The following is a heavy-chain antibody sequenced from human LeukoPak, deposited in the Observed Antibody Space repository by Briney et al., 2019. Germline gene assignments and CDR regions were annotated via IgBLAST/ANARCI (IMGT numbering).Heavy chain of an antibody. Sequence: GASVKVSGKALGYTFNIFGIIWLRQAPGQGLDWVGWISTYNGNTNYAPNIQDRVTMTTDTSTSTAYMELRSLRSDDTAVYYCGRALLGGSDIYTPFSYWGQGTLVTVSS. V-gene: IGHV1-18*01. D-gene: IGHD3-10*01. CDR2: ISTYNGNT. J-gene: IGHJ4*02. CDR3: GRALLGGSDIYTPFSY. CDR1: GYTFNIFG.